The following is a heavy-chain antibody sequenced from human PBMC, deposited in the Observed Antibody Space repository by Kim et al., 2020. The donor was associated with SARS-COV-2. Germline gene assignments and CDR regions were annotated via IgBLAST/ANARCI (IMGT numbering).Heavy chain of an antibody. D-gene: IGHD2-2*01. CDR1: GYSFTSYW. CDR3: ASTIVVVPAATEGDY. CDR2: IDPSDSYT. Sequence: GESLKISCKGSGYSFTSYWISWVRQMPGKGLEWMGRIDPSDSYTNYSPSFQGHVTISADKSISTAYLQWSSLKASDTAMYYCASTIVVVPAATEGDYWGQGTLVTVSS. V-gene: IGHV5-10-1*01. J-gene: IGHJ4*02.